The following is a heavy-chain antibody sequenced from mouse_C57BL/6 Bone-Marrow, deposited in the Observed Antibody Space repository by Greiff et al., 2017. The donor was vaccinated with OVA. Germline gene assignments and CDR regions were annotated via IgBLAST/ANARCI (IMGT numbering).Heavy chain of an antibody. V-gene: IGHV14-4*01. Sequence: EVMLVESGAELVRPGASVKLSCTASGFNIKDDYMHWVKQRPEQGLEWIGWIDPENGDTEYASKFQGKATITADTSSNTAYLQLSSLTSEDTAVYYCTTDPSYWYFDVWGTGTTVTVSS. CDR3: TTDPSYWYFDV. J-gene: IGHJ1*03. D-gene: IGHD2-10*02. CDR1: GFNIKDDY. CDR2: IDPENGDT.